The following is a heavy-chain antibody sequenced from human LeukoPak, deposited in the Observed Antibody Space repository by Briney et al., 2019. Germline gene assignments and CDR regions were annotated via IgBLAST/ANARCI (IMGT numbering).Heavy chain of an antibody. V-gene: IGHV1-8*03. J-gene: IGHJ4*02. D-gene: IGHD5-12*01. CDR2: MNPNSGNT. CDR1: GYTFTSYD. CDR3: ARGRGYSGYHDY. Sequence: GASVKVSCKASGYTFTSYDINWVRQATGQGLEWMGWMNPNSGNTGYAQKFQGRVTITRNTSISTVYMELSSLRSEDTAVYYCARGRGYSGYHDYWGQGTLVTVSS.